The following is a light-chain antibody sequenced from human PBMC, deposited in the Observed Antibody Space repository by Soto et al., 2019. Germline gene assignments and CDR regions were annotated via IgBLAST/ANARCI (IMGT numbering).Light chain of an antibody. V-gene: IGKV3-20*01. CDR3: QQHGSSPWM. J-gene: IGKJ1*01. CDR1: QSVSSNY. Sequence: EIVLTQSPGTLSLSPGERATLSCRASQSVSSNYVAWYQQIPGQTPRLLIYGASSRATGIPDRFSGSGSGTDFTLTIIRLEPEDFAVYYCQQHGSSPWMFGQGTKVDIK. CDR2: GAS.